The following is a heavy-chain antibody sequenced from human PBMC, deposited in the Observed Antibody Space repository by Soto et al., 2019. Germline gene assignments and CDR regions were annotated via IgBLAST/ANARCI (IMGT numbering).Heavy chain of an antibody. CDR1: GYTFTDYG. V-gene: IGHV1-18*04. CDR2: ISAKSGNA. D-gene: IGHD3-22*01. Sequence: QVQLVQSGAEVKKPRASVTASCTASGYTFTDYGISWVRQAPGQGLEWMGWISAKSGNANYAQIVQGRVTLTTDTSASTAYMELRRLRSDDTAVYYCAKDRFPYGSSGQGDHWGQGTLVTVSS. CDR3: AKDRFPYGSSGQGDH. J-gene: IGHJ4*02.